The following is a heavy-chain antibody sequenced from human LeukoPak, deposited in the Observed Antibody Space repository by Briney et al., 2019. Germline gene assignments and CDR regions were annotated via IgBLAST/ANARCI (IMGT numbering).Heavy chain of an antibody. CDR2: IDWDDDK. J-gene: IGHJ4*02. V-gene: IGHV2-70*11. CDR3: ARSPYDILTGYFEY. Sequence: SGPTLVNPTQTLTLTCTFSGFSLNTRGMCVSWIRQPPGKALERLARIDWDDDKYYSTSLKTRLTISKDTSKNQVVLTMTNMDLVDTATYYCARSPYDILTGYFEYWGQGTLVTVSS. D-gene: IGHD3-9*01. CDR1: GFSLNTRGMC.